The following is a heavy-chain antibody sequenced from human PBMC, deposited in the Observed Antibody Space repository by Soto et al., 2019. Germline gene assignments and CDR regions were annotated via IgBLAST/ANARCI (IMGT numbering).Heavy chain of an antibody. V-gene: IGHV3-33*01. Sequence: WLSLRLSWAASGLTFSGYGMNWVRQAPGKVLEWVAVIWYDGSNKYYADSLKGRFTISRDNSKNTLYLQMNSLRAEDTAVYYCARDSSMITFGGVIVILDYWGQGTLVTVSS. CDR2: IWYDGSNK. CDR1: GLTFSGYG. D-gene: IGHD3-16*02. J-gene: IGHJ4*02. CDR3: ARDSSMITFGGVIVILDY.